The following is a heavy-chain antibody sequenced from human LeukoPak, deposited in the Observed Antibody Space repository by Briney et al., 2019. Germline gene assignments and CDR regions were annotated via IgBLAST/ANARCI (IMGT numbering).Heavy chain of an antibody. V-gene: IGHV4-59*03. D-gene: IGHD6-6*01. CDR3: AGGIAARQGDY. CDR1: GGSISSYY. CDR2: ISYSGST. Sequence: SETLPLTCTVSGGSISSYYWSWIRQPPRKGQEWIGYISYSGSTKYNPSLTSRVSISVETSKNQFSLKLTSVTAADTAVYYCAGGIAARQGDYWGQGTLVTVSS. J-gene: IGHJ4*02.